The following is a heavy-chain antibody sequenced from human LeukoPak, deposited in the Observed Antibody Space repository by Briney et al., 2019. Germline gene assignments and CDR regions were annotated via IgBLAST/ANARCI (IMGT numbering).Heavy chain of an antibody. Sequence: SETLSLTCTVSGYSISSGYYCGWIRQPPGKGLEWIGSIYHSGSTYYSPSLKSRVTISIDTSKNQFSLKVNSVTAADTAVYYCARTAQGTSSLEFDPWGQGTLVTVSS. J-gene: IGHJ5*02. CDR3: ARTAQGTSSLEFDP. D-gene: IGHD6-13*01. CDR2: IYHSGST. V-gene: IGHV4-38-2*02. CDR1: GYSISSGYY.